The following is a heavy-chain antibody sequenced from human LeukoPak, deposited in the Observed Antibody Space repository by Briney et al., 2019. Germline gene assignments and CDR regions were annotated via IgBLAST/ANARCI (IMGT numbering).Heavy chain of an antibody. V-gene: IGHV3-23*01. J-gene: IGHJ3*02. CDR1: GFTFSSYA. Sequence: PGGSLRLSCAASGFTFSSYAMSWVRQAPGKGLEWVSAISGSGGSTYYADSVKGRFTISRDNSKNTLYLQMNSLRAEDTAVYYCATHLSGWKERDAFDIWGQGTMVTASS. CDR3: ATHLSGWKERDAFDI. D-gene: IGHD1-26*01. CDR2: ISGSGGST.